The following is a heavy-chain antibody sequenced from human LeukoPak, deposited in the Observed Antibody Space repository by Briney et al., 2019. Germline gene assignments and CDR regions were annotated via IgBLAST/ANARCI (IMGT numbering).Heavy chain of an antibody. J-gene: IGHJ4*02. CDR3: ARIADYYDSSGPFDY. Sequence: PSETLSLTCAVSGGSISSSNWWSWVRQPPGKGLEWIGEIYHSGSTNYNPSLKSRVTISVDKSKNQFSLKLSSVTAADTAVYYCARIADYYDSSGPFDYWGQGTLVTVSS. V-gene: IGHV4-4*02. CDR1: GGSISSSNW. D-gene: IGHD3-22*01. CDR2: IYHSGST.